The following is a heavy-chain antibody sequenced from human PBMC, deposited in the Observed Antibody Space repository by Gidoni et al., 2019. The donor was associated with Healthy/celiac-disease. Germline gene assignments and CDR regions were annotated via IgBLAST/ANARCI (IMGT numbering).Heavy chain of an antibody. V-gene: IGHV3-33*01. CDR2: IWYDGSNK. CDR3: ARAASHYGMDV. Sequence: QVQLVESGGGVVQPGRSLRLSCAASGFTFSSYGMHWVRQAPGKGLEWVAVIWYDGSNKYYADSVKGRFTISRDNSKNMLYLQMNSLRAEDTAVYYCARAASHYGMDVWGQGTTVTVSS. CDR1: GFTFSSYG. J-gene: IGHJ6*02.